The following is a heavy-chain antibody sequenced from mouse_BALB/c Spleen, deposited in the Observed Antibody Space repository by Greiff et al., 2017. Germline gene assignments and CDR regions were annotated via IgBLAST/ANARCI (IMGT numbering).Heavy chain of an antibody. V-gene: IGHV1-63*02. CDR3: ARTPSTMITKGNYFDY. J-gene: IGHJ2*01. Sequence: VKVVESGAELVRPGTSVKISCKASGYTFTNYWLGWVKQRPGHGLEWIGDIYPGGGYTNYNEKFKGKATLTADTSSSTAYMQLSSLTSEDSAVYFCARTPSTMITKGNYFDYWGQGTTLTVSS. D-gene: IGHD2-4*01. CDR2: IYPGGGYT. CDR1: GYTFTNYW.